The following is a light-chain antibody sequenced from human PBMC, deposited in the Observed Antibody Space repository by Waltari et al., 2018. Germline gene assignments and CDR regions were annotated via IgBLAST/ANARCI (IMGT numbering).Light chain of an antibody. V-gene: IGKV1-39*01. CDR1: QSIRAY. Sequence: DIQMTQYPSSLSASVGDRTTITCRASQSIRAYLSWYQQKPGKAPNLLIYAASSLQSGVPSRFSGSGSGTDFTLTISSLQPEDFATYFCQQTYTTPLTFGGGTKVDIK. J-gene: IGKJ4*01. CDR2: AAS. CDR3: QQTYTTPLT.